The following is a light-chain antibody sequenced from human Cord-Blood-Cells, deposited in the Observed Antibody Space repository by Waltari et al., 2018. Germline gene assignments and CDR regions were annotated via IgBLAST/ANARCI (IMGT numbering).Light chain of an antibody. CDR3: QQYNNWPLT. Sequence: EIVMTQSPATLSVSQGERATLSCMASQSVSSNLAWYQQKPGQAPRLLIYGASTRATGIPARFSGSGSGTEFTLTISSLQSEDFAVYYCQQYNNWPLTFGGGTKVEIK. V-gene: IGKV3-15*01. CDR2: GAS. J-gene: IGKJ4*01. CDR1: QSVSSN.